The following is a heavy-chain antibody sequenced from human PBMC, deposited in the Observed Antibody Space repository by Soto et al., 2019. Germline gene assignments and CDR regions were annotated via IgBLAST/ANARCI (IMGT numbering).Heavy chain of an antibody. V-gene: IGHV1-18*04. J-gene: IGHJ1*01. CDR3: ARETTVGYYYDSSGYYPQGYFQH. CDR1: GYTFTSYG. CDR2: ISAYNGNT. D-gene: IGHD3-22*01. Sequence: QVQLVQSGAEVKKPGASVKVSCKASGYTFTSYGISWVRQAPGQGLEWMGWISAYNGNTNYAQKLQGRVTMTTDTSTSTAYMELRSLRSDDTAVYYCARETTVGYYYDSSGYYPQGYFQHWCQGTLVTVSS.